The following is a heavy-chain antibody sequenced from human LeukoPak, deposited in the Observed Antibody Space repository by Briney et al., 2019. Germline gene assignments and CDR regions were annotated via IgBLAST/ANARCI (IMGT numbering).Heavy chain of an antibody. Sequence: SETLSLTCTVSGGSISSYYWSWIRQPAGKGLEWIGRIYTSGSTNYNPSLKSRVTMSVDTSKDQFSLKLSSVTAADTAVYYCARDRSAPRLLWSRYNWFDPWGQGTLVTVSS. CDR1: GGSISSYY. CDR3: ARDRSAPRLLWSRYNWFDP. D-gene: IGHD3-10*01. V-gene: IGHV4-4*07. CDR2: IYTSGST. J-gene: IGHJ5*02.